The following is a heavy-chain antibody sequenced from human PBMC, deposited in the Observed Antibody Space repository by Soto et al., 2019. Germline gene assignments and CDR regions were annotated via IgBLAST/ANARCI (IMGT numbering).Heavy chain of an antibody. D-gene: IGHD2-2*01. V-gene: IGHV3-30-3*01. CDR2: ISHDRINK. Sequence: GGSLRLSCAASGFTFSSYAMNWVRQAPGKGLEWVALISHDRINKYYADSVRGRFTISRDSSTNTLYLQMNSLRAADTAVYYCGRCTSTSCHLGSDYWGQGTLVTVSS. CDR1: GFTFSSYA. J-gene: IGHJ4*02. CDR3: GRCTSTSCHLGSDY.